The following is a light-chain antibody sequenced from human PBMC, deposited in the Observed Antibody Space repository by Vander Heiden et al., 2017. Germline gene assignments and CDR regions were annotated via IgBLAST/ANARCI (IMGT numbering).Light chain of an antibody. V-gene: IGLV1-47*01. CDR3: AAWDDSLSGPV. CDR1: SSNIGSNY. J-gene: IGLJ3*02. CDR2: RNN. Sequence: QSVLTQPPSASGTPGQRVTISCSGSSSNIGSNYVYWYQQLPGTAPKLLIYRNNQRPSGAPDRCSGSKSGTSASLAISGLRSEDEADYYCAAWDDSLSGPVFGGGTKLTAL.